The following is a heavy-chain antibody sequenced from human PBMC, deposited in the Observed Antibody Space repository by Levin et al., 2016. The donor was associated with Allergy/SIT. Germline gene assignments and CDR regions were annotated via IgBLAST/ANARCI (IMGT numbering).Heavy chain of an antibody. J-gene: IGHJ4*02. CDR3: ARGPSGSLSFDY. CDR1: GGTFSSYA. D-gene: IGHD1-26*01. CDR2: IIPILGIA. Sequence: KISCAASGGTFSSYAISWVRQAPGQGLEWMGRIIPILGIANYAQKFQGRVTITADKSTSTAYMELSSLRSEDTAVYYCARGPSGSLSFDYWGQGTLVTVSS. V-gene: IGHV1-69*04.